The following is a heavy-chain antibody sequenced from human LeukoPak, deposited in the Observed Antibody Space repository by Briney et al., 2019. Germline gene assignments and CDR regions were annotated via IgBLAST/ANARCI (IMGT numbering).Heavy chain of an antibody. Sequence: GGSLRLSCAASGFSFTSYWMSWVRQAPGEGLEWVAYINEDGSEGLYVDSVKGRFTISRDNAKNLLYLQMNSLRAEDTAVYYCARSRSYSDYWGQGTLVTVSS. CDR3: ARSRSYSDY. CDR2: INEDGSEG. CDR1: GFSFTSYW. V-gene: IGHV3-7*03. D-gene: IGHD1-26*01. J-gene: IGHJ4*02.